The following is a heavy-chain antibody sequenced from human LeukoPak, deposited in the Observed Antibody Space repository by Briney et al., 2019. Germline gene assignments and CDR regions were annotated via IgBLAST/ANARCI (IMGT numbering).Heavy chain of an antibody. Sequence: GGXLRLSCAASGFTLSRYSMNWVSQARGKGLELFSSIISSSRYISYASSVKGRFPISRDNATNSLYLQMNSLRAEDTAVYYCASLNGSGRDWGQGTLVTVSS. CDR2: IISSSRYI. CDR3: ASLNGSGRD. CDR1: GFTLSRYS. J-gene: IGHJ4*02. V-gene: IGHV3-21*01. D-gene: IGHD3-10*01.